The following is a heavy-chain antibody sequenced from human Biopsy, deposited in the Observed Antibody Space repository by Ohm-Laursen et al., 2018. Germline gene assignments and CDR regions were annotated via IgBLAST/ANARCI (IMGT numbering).Heavy chain of an antibody. Sequence: TLSLTCAVYDGSFSGYYWSWLRQSPGMGLEWIREINPSGGTNYNPSLAGRVSISLDTSKIHLALKLSSVTAADTAVYYCASVAGPRTDYYYSNMDVWGRGTTATVSS. CDR3: ASVAGPRTDYYYSNMDV. CDR2: INPSGGT. V-gene: IGHV4-34*01. CDR1: DGSFSGYY. J-gene: IGHJ6*02. D-gene: IGHD2-2*01.